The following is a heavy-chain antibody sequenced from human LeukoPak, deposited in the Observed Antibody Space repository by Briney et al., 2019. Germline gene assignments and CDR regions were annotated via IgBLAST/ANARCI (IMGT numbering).Heavy chain of an antibody. Sequence: GRSLRLSCAASGFTFDDYAMHWVRQAPGKGQEWVSGISWNSGSIGYADSVKGRFTISSDNAKNSLYLQMNSLRAEDTAVYYCARRSGGPTMYSSGQRGYYFDYWGQGTLVTVSS. CDR1: GFTFDDYA. J-gene: IGHJ4*02. CDR3: ARRSGGPTMYSSGQRGYYFDY. CDR2: ISWNSGSI. V-gene: IGHV3-9*01. D-gene: IGHD6-19*01.